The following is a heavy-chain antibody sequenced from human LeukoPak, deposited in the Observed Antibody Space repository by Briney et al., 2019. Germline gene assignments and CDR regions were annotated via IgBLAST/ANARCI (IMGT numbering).Heavy chain of an antibody. CDR1: GGSISSYY. J-gene: IGHJ6*03. CDR3: ARDIVVVPAAISEVYYYYMDV. V-gene: IGHV4-4*07. CDR2: IYTSGST. Sequence: SETLSLTCTVSGGSISSYYWSWIRQPAGKGLEWIGRIYTSGSTNYNPSLKSRVTMSVDTSKNQFSLKLSSVTAADTAVYYCARDIVVVPAAISEVYYYYMDVWGKGTTVTVSS. D-gene: IGHD2-2*02.